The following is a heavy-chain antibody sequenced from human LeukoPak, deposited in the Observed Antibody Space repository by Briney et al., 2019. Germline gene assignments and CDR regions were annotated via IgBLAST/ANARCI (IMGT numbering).Heavy chain of an antibody. J-gene: IGHJ5*02. CDR2: VYYSGST. D-gene: IGHD6-19*01. CDR1: GGSISTNY. Sequence: SETLSLTCTVSGGSISTNYWNWIRQPPGKGLVWIGYVYYSGSTNYSPSLKSRVTISVDTSKNEFSLKLSSVTAADTAVYYCASTGYSSGWYGFWFDPWGQGTLVTVSS. CDR3: ASTGYSSGWYGFWFDP. V-gene: IGHV4-59*01.